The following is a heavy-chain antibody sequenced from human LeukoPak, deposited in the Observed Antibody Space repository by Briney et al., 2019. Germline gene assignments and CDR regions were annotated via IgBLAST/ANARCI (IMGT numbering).Heavy chain of an antibody. CDR3: AGSTILTGYYHDAFDI. CDR2: INWNGGST. CDR1: GFAFDDYG. Sequence: PGGSLRLSCAASGFAFDDYGMSWVRQAPGKGLEWVSGINWNGGSTGYADSVKGRFTISRDNAKNSLYLQMNSLRAEDTALYYCAGSTILTGYYHDAFDIWGQGTMVTVSS. D-gene: IGHD3-9*01. J-gene: IGHJ3*02. V-gene: IGHV3-20*04.